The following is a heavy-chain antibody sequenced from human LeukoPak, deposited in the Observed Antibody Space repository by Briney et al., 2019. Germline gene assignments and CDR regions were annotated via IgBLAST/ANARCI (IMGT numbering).Heavy chain of an antibody. CDR3: AKDYYDFWSGHGYFDY. CDR1: GFTFDDYA. D-gene: IGHD3-3*01. Sequence: PGGSLRLSCAASGFTFDDYAMHWVRQAPGKGLEWVSGISWNSGSIGYADSVKGRFTISRDNAKNSLYLQMNSLRAEDTALYYCAKDYYDFWSGHGYFDYWGQGTLVTVSP. J-gene: IGHJ4*02. V-gene: IGHV3-9*01. CDR2: ISWNSGSI.